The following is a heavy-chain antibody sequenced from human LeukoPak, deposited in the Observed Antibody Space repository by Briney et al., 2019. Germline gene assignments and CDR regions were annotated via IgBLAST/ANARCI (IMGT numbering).Heavy chain of an antibody. CDR1: GFTFSSYA. Sequence: GRSLRLSCAASGFTFSSYAMHWVRQAPGKGLEWVAVISYDGRNKNYADSVKGRFTFSRDNSKNTLYLQMNSLRAEDTAVYYCAKDSDYYGSGSSVDYWGQGTLVTVSS. V-gene: IGHV3-30*04. CDR2: ISYDGRNK. D-gene: IGHD3-10*01. CDR3: AKDSDYYGSGSSVDY. J-gene: IGHJ4*02.